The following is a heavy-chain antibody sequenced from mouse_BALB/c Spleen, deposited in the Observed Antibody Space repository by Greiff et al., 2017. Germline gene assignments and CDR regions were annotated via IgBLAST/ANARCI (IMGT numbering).Heavy chain of an antibody. J-gene: IGHJ4*01. CDR1: GYTFTSYW. D-gene: IGHD2-14*01. CDR3: TRSPRGYDGMDY. Sequence: QVQLKQPGAELVRPGASVKLSCTASGYTFTSYWINWVKQRPGQGLEWIGNIYPSDSYTNYNQKFKDKATLTVDKSSSTAYMQLSSPTAEDSAVYYWTRSPRGYDGMDYWGQGTSVTVSS. V-gene: IGHV1-69*02. CDR2: IYPSDSYT.